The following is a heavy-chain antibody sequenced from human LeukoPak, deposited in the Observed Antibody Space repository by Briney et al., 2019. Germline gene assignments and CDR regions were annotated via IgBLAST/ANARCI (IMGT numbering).Heavy chain of an antibody. J-gene: IGHJ4*02. CDR2: VRNSGTT. D-gene: IGHD2-8*02. Sequence: SETLSLTCTVSGGFISDYYWSWMRQPPGKGLEWIGYVRNSGTTNYNPSLRSRVTLSVDTSKNQFSLKLTSVTAADTAVYYCARYGYSTDLFDSWGQGALVTVSS. CDR1: GGFISDYY. CDR3: ARYGYSTDLFDS. V-gene: IGHV4-59*01.